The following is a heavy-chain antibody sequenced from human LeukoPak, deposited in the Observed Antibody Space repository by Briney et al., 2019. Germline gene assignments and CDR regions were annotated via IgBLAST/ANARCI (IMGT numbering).Heavy chain of an antibody. CDR3: TTRGGSFSIFDY. D-gene: IGHD1-26*01. CDR2: IKSKTDGGTT. Sequence: GGSLRLSCAASGFTFSSYWMSWVRRAPGKGLEWVGRIKSKTDGGTTDYAAPVKGRFTISRDDSKNTLYLQMNSLKTEDTAVYYCTTRGGSFSIFDYWGQGTLVTVSS. CDR1: GFTFSSYW. J-gene: IGHJ4*02. V-gene: IGHV3-15*01.